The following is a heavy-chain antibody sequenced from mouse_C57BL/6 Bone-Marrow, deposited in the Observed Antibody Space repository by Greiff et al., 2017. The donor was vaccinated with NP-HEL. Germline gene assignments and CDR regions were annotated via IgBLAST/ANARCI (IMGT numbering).Heavy chain of an antibody. D-gene: IGHD1-1*01. V-gene: IGHV1-81*01. CDR2: IYPRSGNT. CDR3: ARRDYYPDFDY. J-gene: IGHJ2*01. Sequence: VQLQQSGAELARPGASVKLSCKASGYTFTSYGISWVKQRTGQGLEWIGEIYPRSGNTYYNEKFKGKATLTADKSSSTAYMELRSLTSEDSAVYFCARRDYYPDFDYWGQGTTLTVSS. CDR1: GYTFTSYG.